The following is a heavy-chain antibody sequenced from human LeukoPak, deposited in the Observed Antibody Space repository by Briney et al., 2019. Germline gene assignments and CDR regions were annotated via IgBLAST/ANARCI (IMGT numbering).Heavy chain of an antibody. CDR1: EFTSSSYW. J-gene: IGHJ4*02. V-gene: IGHV3-7*01. CDR3: ARGFDSRFFDK. D-gene: IGHD3-22*01. CDR2: IKQDGNEK. Sequence: GGSLRLSCAASEFTSSSYWMTWVRQAPGKGLEWVANIKQDGNEKYYVDSVKGRFTISRDNAKNSLYLQMNSLRAEDTAVYYCARGFDSRFFDKWGQGTLVTVSS.